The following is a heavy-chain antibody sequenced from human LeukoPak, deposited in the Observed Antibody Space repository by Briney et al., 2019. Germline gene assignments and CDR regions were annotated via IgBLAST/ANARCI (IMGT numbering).Heavy chain of an antibody. D-gene: IGHD2-2*01. Sequence: GASVKVSCKASGYTFIAYYMHWVRQAPGKGLEWMGWINPNSGGTNYAQKFQGRVTMTRDTSISTVYMELSRLRSDDTAVYYCARDSCSSTSCLSIDDYWGQGTLVTVSS. CDR2: INPNSGGT. CDR3: ARDSCSSTSCLSIDDY. CDR1: GYTFIAYY. V-gene: IGHV1-2*02. J-gene: IGHJ4*02.